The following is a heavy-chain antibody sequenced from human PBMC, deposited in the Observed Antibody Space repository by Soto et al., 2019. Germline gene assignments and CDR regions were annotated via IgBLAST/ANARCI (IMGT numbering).Heavy chain of an antibody. CDR3: AHGKGHDSSGCYHPVADY. V-gene: IGHV3-23*01. J-gene: IGHJ4*02. CDR2: ISDDGGAT. CDR1: GFTFSRSA. Sequence: EVQLLESGGELVQPGGSLRLSCVASGFTFSRSAMTWVRQAPGQGLEWVSGISDDGGATYYADSVKGRFTISRDTSENTLFLLMNSLRAEDTAVYYCAHGKGHDSSGCYHPVADYWGQGTLVTVSS. D-gene: IGHD3-22*01.